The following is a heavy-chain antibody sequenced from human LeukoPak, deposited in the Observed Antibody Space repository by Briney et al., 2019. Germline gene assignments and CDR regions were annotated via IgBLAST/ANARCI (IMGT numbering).Heavy chain of an antibody. J-gene: IGHJ1*01. V-gene: IGHV4-31*02. D-gene: IGHD2/OR15-2a*01. CDR2: ISYTGSI. Sequence: SETLSLTCNVSGGSISSGGYWSWIRQHPGKGLEWIGYISYTGSIYYPPSLRSRVTISADTSKNQFSLKLNSVTAADTAVYYCARDNDRSTWVTGHFQHWGPGTLVTVSS. CDR3: ARDNDRSTWVTGHFQH. CDR1: GGSISSGGY.